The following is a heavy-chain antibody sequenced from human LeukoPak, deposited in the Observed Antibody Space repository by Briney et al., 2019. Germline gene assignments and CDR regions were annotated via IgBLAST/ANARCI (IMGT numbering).Heavy chain of an antibody. CDR2: IRYDGSNK. CDR3: AKDHVQLEPYYFDY. J-gene: IGHJ4*02. Sequence: GGSLRLSCAGSGFTFSNYWMSWVRQAPGKGLEWVAFIRYDGSNKYYADAVKGRFTISRDNSKNTLYLQMNSLRAEDTAVYYCAKDHVQLEPYYFDYWGQGTLVTVSS. CDR1: GFTFSNYW. V-gene: IGHV3-30*02. D-gene: IGHD1-1*01.